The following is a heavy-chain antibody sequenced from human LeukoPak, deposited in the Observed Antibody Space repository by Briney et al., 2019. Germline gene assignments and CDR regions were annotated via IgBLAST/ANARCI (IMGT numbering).Heavy chain of an antibody. Sequence: GASVKVSCKASETSGYTFSRYGISWVRQVSGQGLEWMGWINPNSGGTNYAQKFQGRVTMTRDTSISTAYMELSRLRSDDTAVYYCARSWRTILIATAGDLWGFWGQGTLVTVSS. V-gene: IGHV1-2*02. CDR3: ARSWRTILIATAGDLWGF. CDR2: INPNSGGT. D-gene: IGHD6-13*01. CDR1: GYTFSRYG. J-gene: IGHJ4*02.